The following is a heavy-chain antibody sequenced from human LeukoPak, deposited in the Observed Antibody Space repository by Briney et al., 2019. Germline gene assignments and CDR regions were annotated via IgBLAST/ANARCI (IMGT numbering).Heavy chain of an antibody. J-gene: IGHJ6*02. Sequence: ASVKVSCKASGYTFTSYAMHWVRQAPGQRLEWMGWINAGNGNTKYSQKFQGRVTITRDTSASTAYMELSSLRSEDTAVYYCARDLSGAGLRYCSSTSCYPSGGYYYGMDVWGQGTTVTVSS. CDR2: INAGNGNT. V-gene: IGHV1-3*01. CDR3: ARDLSGAGLRYCSSTSCYPSGGYYYGMDV. D-gene: IGHD2-2*01. CDR1: GYTFTSYA.